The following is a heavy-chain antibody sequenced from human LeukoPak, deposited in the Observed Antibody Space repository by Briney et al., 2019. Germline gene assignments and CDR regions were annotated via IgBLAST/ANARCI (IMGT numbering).Heavy chain of an antibody. CDR3: ARNDFWSGYPFDY. D-gene: IGHD3-3*01. CDR2: IYYSGST. V-gene: IGHV4-59*01. J-gene: IGHJ4*02. CDR1: GGSISSFY. Sequence: TSETLSLTCTGSGGSISSFYWSWNRPPPGMGLEGFGYIYYSGSTNYNPSLKSRVTISVDTSKNQFSLKLSSVTAADTAVYYCARNDFWSGYPFDYWGQGTLVTVSS.